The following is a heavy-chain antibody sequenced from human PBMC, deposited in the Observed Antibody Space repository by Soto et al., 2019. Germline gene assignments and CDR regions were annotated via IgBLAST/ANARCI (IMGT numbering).Heavy chain of an antibody. CDR2: IIPIFGTA. V-gene: IGHV1-69*01. J-gene: IGHJ6*02. Sequence: QVQLVQSGAEVKKPGASVKVSCKASGYTFTGYYMHWVRQAPGQGLEWMGGIIPIFGTANYAQKFQGRVTITADESTSTAYMELSSLRSEDTAVYYCARDRVGVGDYLEEYYYYGMDVWGQGTTVTVSS. CDR1: GYTFTGYY. CDR3: ARDRVGVGDYLEEYYYYGMDV. D-gene: IGHD4-17*01.